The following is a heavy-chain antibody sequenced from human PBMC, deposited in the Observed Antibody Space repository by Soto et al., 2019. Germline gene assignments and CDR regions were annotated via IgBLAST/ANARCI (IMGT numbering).Heavy chain of an antibody. Sequence: SSVKVSCKASGGTFSSYAISWVRQAPGQGLEWMGGIIPIFGTANYAQKFQGRVTITADESTSTAYMELSSLRSEDTAVYYCARPAINYYDSSGRTYYGMDVWGQGTTVTVSS. J-gene: IGHJ6*02. V-gene: IGHV1-69*13. D-gene: IGHD3-22*01. CDR3: ARPAINYYDSSGRTYYGMDV. CDR2: IIPIFGTA. CDR1: GGTFSSYA.